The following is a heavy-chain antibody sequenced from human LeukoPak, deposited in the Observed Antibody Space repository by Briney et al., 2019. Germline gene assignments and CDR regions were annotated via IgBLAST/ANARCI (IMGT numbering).Heavy chain of an antibody. J-gene: IGHJ4*02. CDR1: GGSIRSTDYF. CDR3: ARAFGVAPDY. Sequence: SETLSLTCSVSGGSIRSTDYFWGWVRQTPGKGLEWIGGIDYSGSTYYNPSLKSRVTISVDTSKNQFSLKLSSVTAADTAVYYCARAFGVAPDYWGQGTLVTVSS. CDR2: IDYSGST. V-gene: IGHV4-39*01. D-gene: IGHD3-3*01.